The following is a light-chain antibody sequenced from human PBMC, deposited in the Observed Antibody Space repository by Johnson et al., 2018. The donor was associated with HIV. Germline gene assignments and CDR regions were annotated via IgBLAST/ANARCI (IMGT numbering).Light chain of an antibody. CDR3: GTWDSGLSAGV. V-gene: IGLV1-51*01. Sequence: QSMLTQPPSVSAAPGQKVTVSCSGSSSNIGNNYVSWYQQLPRTVTKLLIYDNNKRPSGIPDRFSGSKSGTSATLGITGLQTGDEADYYCGTWDSGLSAGVFGTGTKVTVL. J-gene: IGLJ1*01. CDR1: SSNIGNNY. CDR2: DNN.